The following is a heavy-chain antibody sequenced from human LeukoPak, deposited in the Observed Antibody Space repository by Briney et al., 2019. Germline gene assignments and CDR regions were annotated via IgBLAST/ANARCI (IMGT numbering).Heavy chain of an antibody. CDR2: ISWNSGSI. CDR1: GFTFDDYA. J-gene: IGHJ4*02. D-gene: IGHD6-13*01. CDR3: ASHIAAAGNDC. Sequence: GGSLRLSCAASGFTFDDYAMHWVRQAPGKGLEWVSGISWNSGSIGYADSVKGRFTISRDNAKNSLYLQMNSLRAEDTAVYYCASHIAAAGNDCWGQGTLVTVSS. V-gene: IGHV3-9*01.